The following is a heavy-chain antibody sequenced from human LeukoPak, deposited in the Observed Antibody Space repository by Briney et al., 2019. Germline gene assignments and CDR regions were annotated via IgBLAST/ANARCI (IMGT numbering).Heavy chain of an antibody. CDR3: AGKWGGGAYYFDD. D-gene: IGHD3-16*01. J-gene: IGHJ4*02. CDR2: INSDGSYT. V-gene: IGHV3-74*01. CDR1: GFTFSRYW. Sequence: GGSLRLSCAASGFTFSRYWMHWVRQVPGKGLVWVSRINSDGSYTTYADSVKGRFTISRDNAKNTLYLQMNSLRAEDTALYYCAGKWGGGAYYFDDWGQGTLVTVSS.